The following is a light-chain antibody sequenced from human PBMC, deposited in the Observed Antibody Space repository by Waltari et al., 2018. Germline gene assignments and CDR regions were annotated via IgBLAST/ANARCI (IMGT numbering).Light chain of an antibody. CDR3: QQFDNWS. V-gene: IGKV3-15*01. CDR1: QSVSTT. J-gene: IGKJ2*01. Sequence: EIVMTQSLATLSVSPGERATLSCRASQSVSTTLAWYQQNPGQAPRLLIYGASTRATGIPARFSGSGSGTEFTLTNSSLQSADFAIYYCQQFDNWSFGQGTKLEIK. CDR2: GAS.